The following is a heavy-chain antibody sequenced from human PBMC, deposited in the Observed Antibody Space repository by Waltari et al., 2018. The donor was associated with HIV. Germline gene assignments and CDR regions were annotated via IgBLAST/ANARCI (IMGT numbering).Heavy chain of an antibody. CDR2: MNDSASP. CDR1: GGSLRCQY. J-gene: IGHJ4*02. CDR3: ARIRGIVEFDY. D-gene: IGHD3-22*01. V-gene: IGHV4-59*11. Sequence: QVQLPESGPGLAKPSETLSLTCTVSGGSLRCQYWTWIRQPPGKGLEWIGYMNDSASPKYNPSLKSRVTISIYTSKNYVSLNLASVTAADTAVYYCARIRGIVEFDYWGQGTLVSVSS.